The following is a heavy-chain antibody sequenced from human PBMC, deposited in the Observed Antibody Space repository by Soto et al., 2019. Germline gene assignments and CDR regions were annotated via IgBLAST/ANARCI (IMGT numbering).Heavy chain of an antibody. Sequence: EVQLLESGGGLVQPGGSLRLSCAASGFTFNTYAMSWVRQAPGKGLEWVSAISGSGGTTYYADSVKGRFAISRDNSKNTLYLQISSLIAEDKAMYYCAKDTGGSNPNWFDPWGQGTLVTVSS. CDR3: AKDTGGSNPNWFDP. CDR1: GFTFNTYA. CDR2: ISGSGGTT. V-gene: IGHV3-23*01. J-gene: IGHJ5*02. D-gene: IGHD1-26*01.